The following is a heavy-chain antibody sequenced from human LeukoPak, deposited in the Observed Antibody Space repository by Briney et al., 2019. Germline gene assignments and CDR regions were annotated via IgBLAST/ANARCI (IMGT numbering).Heavy chain of an antibody. Sequence: GGSLRLSCAASGFTFSKYWMLWVRQAPGKGLESVSRINTNRTVTTYADSVKGRFTISRDNAKNSLYLQMNSLRAEDTAVYYCASLDYWGQGTLVTVSS. CDR3: ASLDY. CDR1: GFTFSKYW. J-gene: IGHJ4*02. V-gene: IGHV3-74*01. CDR2: INTNRTVT.